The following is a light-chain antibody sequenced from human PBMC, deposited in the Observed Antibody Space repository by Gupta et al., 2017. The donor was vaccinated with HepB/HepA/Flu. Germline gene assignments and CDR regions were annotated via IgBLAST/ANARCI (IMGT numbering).Light chain of an antibody. CDR2: GNS. Sequence: QSVLTQPPSVSRAPGQRVTISCTGSSSNIGAGYGVHWYQQLPRTAPKLLISGNSRRPSGVPDRFSGSKSGTSASLAITGLQAEDEAEYYCQSYDNTLSGSLFGGGTRLIVL. CDR3: QSYDNTLSGSL. V-gene: IGLV1-40*01. CDR1: SSNIGAGYG. J-gene: IGLJ2*01.